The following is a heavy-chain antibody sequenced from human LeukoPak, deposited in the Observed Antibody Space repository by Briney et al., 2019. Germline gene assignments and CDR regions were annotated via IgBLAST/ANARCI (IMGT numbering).Heavy chain of an antibody. V-gene: IGHV4-34*01. CDR3: ARTPRYCSGGSCYSGSDYFDY. Sequence: PSETLALTSAVHGGSCSGYYWSWIRQPPGKGLDWLAEINHSGSTNYNPSLKSRVTISVDTSKNQFSLKLSSVTAADTAVYYCARTPRYCSGGSCYSGSDYFDYWGQGTLVTVSS. J-gene: IGHJ4*02. D-gene: IGHD2-15*01. CDR2: INHSGST. CDR1: GGSCSGYY.